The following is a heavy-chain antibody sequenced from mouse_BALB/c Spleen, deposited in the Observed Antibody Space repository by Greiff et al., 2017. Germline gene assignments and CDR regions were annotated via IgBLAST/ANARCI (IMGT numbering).Heavy chain of an antibody. CDR1: GYTFTSYW. CDR2: INPSTGYT. J-gene: IGHJ4*01. V-gene: IGHV1-7*01. Sequence: VQLQESGAELAKPGASVKMSCKASGYTFTSYWMHWVKQRPGQGLEWIGYINPSTGYTEYNQKFKDKATLTADKSSSTAYMQLSSLTSEDSAVYYCARYEIYYGNPYAMDYWGQGTSVTVSS. D-gene: IGHD2-1*01. CDR3: ARYEIYYGNPYAMDY.